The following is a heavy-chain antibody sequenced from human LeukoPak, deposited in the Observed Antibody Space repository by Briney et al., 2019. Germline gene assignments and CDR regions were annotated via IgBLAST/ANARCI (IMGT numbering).Heavy chain of an antibody. CDR3: ARDSGTYCSSTSCTNWFDP. CDR2: INPNSGGT. D-gene: IGHD2-2*01. CDR1: GYTFTGYY. J-gene: IGHJ5*02. V-gene: IGHV1-2*02. Sequence: ASVKVSCKASGYTFTGYYMHWVRQAPGQGLERMGWINPNSGGTNYAQKFQGRVTMTRDTSISTAYMELSRLRSDDTAVYYCARDSGTYCSSTSCTNWFDPWGQGTLVTVSS.